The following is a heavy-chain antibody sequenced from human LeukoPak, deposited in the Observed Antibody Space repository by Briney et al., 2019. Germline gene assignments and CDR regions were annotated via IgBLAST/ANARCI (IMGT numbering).Heavy chain of an antibody. CDR3: ASAYYGDRGDGDAFDI. Sequence: ASVKVSCKASGYTFTSYDTNWVRQATGQGLEWMGWMNPNSGNTGYAQKFQGRVTMTRNTSISTAYMELSSLRSEDTAVYYCASAYYGDRGDGDAFDIWGQGTMVTVSS. CDR2: MNPNSGNT. CDR1: GYTFTSYD. V-gene: IGHV1-8*01. J-gene: IGHJ3*02. D-gene: IGHD4-17*01.